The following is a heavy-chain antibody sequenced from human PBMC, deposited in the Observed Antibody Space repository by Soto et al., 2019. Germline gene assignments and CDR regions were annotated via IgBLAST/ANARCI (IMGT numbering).Heavy chain of an antibody. Sequence: QVQLQESGPGLVKPSQTLSLTCSVSGGSITSGKYYWSWLRQAPGKGLEWIGYIYFTGKTYYNPSLKSRLLISRDTPKNQFVLSVRSVTVADTAGYYCARRDVGGTYPNGFDPWGQGAPVTVSA. D-gene: IGHD1-1*01. CDR1: GGSITSGKYY. J-gene: IGHJ5*02. CDR2: IYFTGKT. CDR3: ARRDVGGTYPNGFDP. V-gene: IGHV4-30-4*01.